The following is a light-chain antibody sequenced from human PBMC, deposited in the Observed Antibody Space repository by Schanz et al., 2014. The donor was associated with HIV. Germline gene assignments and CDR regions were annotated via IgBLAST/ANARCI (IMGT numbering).Light chain of an antibody. J-gene: IGLJ3*02. CDR2: RNN. CDR3: AAWDDSLSGRV. CDR1: SSNIGSNY. V-gene: IGLV1-47*01. Sequence: QSVLTQPTSASGTPGQRVTISCSGSSSNIGSNYVFWYQQPPGTAPNLLISRNNQRPSGVPDRFSGSKSGTSASLAISGLRFEDEADYYCAAWDDSLSGRVFGGGTKLTVL.